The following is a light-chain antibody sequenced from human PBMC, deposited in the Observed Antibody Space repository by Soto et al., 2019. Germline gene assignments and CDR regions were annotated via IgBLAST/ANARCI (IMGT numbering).Light chain of an antibody. V-gene: IGKV1-9*01. Sequence: DIQLTHSPSFVSASVGDRVTITCRASQGISSYLAWYQQKPGKAPKFLIYAASTLRGGVPSRFSGSGSGTEFTLTISSLQPEDFATYYCQGLNDYPITFGQGTRLEIK. CDR2: AAS. CDR3: QGLNDYPIT. CDR1: QGISSY. J-gene: IGKJ5*01.